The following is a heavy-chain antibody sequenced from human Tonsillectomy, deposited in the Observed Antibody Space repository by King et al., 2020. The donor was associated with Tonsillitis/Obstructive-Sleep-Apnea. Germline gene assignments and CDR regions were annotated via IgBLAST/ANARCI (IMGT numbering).Heavy chain of an antibody. J-gene: IGHJ4*02. D-gene: IGHD2-2*02. CDR2: ISYDGSNK. CDR3: ARDLPIVVIPAAIKGGFDY. CDR1: GFTFSSYA. V-gene: IGHV3-30*04. Sequence: HVQLVESGGGVVQPGRSLRLSCAASGFTFSSYAMHWVRQAPGKGLEWVAVISYDGSNKYYADSVKGRFTISRDNSKNTLYLQMNSLRAEDTAVYYCARDLPIVVIPAAIKGGFDYWGQGTLVTVSS.